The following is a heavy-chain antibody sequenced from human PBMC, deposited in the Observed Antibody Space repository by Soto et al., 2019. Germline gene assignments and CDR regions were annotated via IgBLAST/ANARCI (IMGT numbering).Heavy chain of an antibody. Sequence: QVQLMQSGAEVKKPGASVKVSCKASGDTFTDYYIHWVRQAPGQGLEWMGTVNPSGGHTTYAQHFLGRGTMTRKTSTSTLDMELTSLTSEDTAVYYCARGGHVVVVTAALDYWGQGTLVTVSS. D-gene: IGHD2-21*02. J-gene: IGHJ4*02. CDR1: GDTFTDYY. V-gene: IGHV1-46*01. CDR2: VNPSGGHT. CDR3: ARGGHVVVVTAALDY.